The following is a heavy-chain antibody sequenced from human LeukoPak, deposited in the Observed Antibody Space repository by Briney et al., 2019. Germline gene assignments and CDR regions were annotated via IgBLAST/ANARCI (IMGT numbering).Heavy chain of an antibody. CDR3: ARDRGYSYGYYFDY. CDR2: ISYDGSNK. CDR1: GFTFSSYA. D-gene: IGHD5-18*01. Sequence: GRSLRLSCAASGFTFSSYAMHWVRQAPGKGLEWVAVISYDGSNKYYADSVKGRFTISRDNSKNTLYLQMNSLRAEDTAVYYCARDRGYSYGYYFDYWGQGTLVTVSS. J-gene: IGHJ4*02. V-gene: IGHV3-30-3*01.